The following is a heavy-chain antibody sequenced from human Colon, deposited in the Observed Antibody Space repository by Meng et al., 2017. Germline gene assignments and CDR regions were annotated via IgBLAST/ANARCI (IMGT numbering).Heavy chain of an antibody. J-gene: IGHJ4*02. V-gene: IGHV3-74*01. CDR1: GFAFRSYW. CDR3: IRVHVGAERVAVET. Sequence: GESLKISCAASGFAFRSYWMHWVRQPPGKGLEWVSRINEDGSVITYADAVKGRFTISRDNAKNTVYLQMNSLRDEDTGGYYCIRVHVGAERVAVETWGPGTLVTVSS. CDR2: INEDGSVI. D-gene: IGHD1-26*01.